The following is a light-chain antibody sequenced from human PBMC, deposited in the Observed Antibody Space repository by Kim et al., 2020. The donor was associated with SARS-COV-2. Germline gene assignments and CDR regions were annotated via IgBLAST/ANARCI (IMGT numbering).Light chain of an antibody. CDR2: AAS. Sequence: SASVVDSVTITCRASHGISNYFAWFQHEPWKVPKRLIYAASTLQSVVPSRFSCSGSVTVFTLTISNLHPEDFATYYCLLHNSFPYTFGHGTNLEIK. J-gene: IGKJ2*01. CDR1: HGISNY. V-gene: IGKV1-17*03. CDR3: LLHNSFPYT.